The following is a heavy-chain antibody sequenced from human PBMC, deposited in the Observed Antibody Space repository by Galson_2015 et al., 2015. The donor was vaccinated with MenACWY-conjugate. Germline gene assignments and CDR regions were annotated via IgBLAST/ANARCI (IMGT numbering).Heavy chain of an antibody. V-gene: IGHV3-73*01. Sequence: SLRLSCAASGFTFSGSPMHWVRQASGKGLEWVGRIRTKINNYATEYAASVKGRFTISRDDSKNTAYLQMNSLKTEDTAIYYCTRHINSSGIFDYWGQGTLVTVSS. J-gene: IGHJ4*02. D-gene: IGHD6-19*01. CDR1: GFTFSGSP. CDR2: IRTKINNYAT. CDR3: TRHINSSGIFDY.